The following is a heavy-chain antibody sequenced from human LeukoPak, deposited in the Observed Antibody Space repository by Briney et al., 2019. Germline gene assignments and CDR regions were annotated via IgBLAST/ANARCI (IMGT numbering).Heavy chain of an antibody. CDR2: VSAYNGNT. V-gene: IGHV1-18*01. J-gene: IGHJ4*02. CDR3: ARWPQSVDSSGYGGDY. D-gene: IGHD3-22*01. CDR1: GYTFTSYG. Sequence: GASVKVSCKGSGYTFTSYGISWVRQAPGQGLEWMGWVSAYNGNTNYAQKLQGRVTMTTDTSTSTAYMELRSLRSDDTAVYYCARWPQSVDSSGYGGDYWGQGTLVTVSS.